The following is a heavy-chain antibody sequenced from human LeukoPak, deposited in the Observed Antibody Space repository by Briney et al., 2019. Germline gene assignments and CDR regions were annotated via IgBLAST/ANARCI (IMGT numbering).Heavy chain of an antibody. CDR3: ARVKTGNLDY. J-gene: IGHJ4*02. CDR1: GFTFSSYA. CDR2: ISGSGGST. V-gene: IGHV3-23*01. Sequence: GGSLRLSCAASGFTFSSYAMTWVRQAPGKGLEWVSSISGSGGSTYYADSVKGRFTISRDDSKNTLYLQMNSLRAEDTAVYYCARVKTGNLDYWGQGTLVTVSS. D-gene: IGHD1-1*01.